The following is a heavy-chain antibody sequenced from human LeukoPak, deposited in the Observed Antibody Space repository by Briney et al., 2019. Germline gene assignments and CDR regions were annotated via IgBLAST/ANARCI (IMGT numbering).Heavy chain of an antibody. V-gene: IGHV1-2*02. J-gene: IGHJ4*02. CDR3: ARARGYGSSWYVFDY. CDR2: INPNSGGT. CDR1: GYTFTGYY. D-gene: IGHD6-13*01. Sequence: ASVTVSCMASGYTFTGYYMHWVRQAPGQGLEWMGWINPNSGGTNYAQKFQGRVTMTRDTSISTAYMELSRLRSDDTAVYYCARARGYGSSWYVFDYWGQGTLVTVSS.